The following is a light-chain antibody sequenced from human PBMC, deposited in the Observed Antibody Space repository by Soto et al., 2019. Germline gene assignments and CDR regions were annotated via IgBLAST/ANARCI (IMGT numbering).Light chain of an antibody. J-gene: IGLJ2*01. V-gene: IGLV1-44*01. Sequence: QSVLTQPPSASGTPGQRVTISCSGSSSNIASNTVNWYQQIPGTAPKLLIYSNNQRPSGVPDRFSGSKSGTSASLAISGLQSEDEADYSCAAWDDSLNGVIFGGGTKLTVL. CDR1: SSNIASNT. CDR3: AAWDDSLNGVI. CDR2: SNN.